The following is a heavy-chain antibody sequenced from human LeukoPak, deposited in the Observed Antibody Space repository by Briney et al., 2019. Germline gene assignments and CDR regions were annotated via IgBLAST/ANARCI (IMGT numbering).Heavy chain of an antibody. CDR3: AKVTNYDILTGYFN. CDR2: ISGSGGST. J-gene: IGHJ4*02. CDR1: GFTFGSYA. D-gene: IGHD3-9*01. V-gene: IGHV3-23*01. Sequence: PGGSLRLSCAASGFTFGSYAMSWVRQAPGKGLEWVSAISGSGGSTYYADSVKGRFTISRDNSKNTLYLQMNSLRAEDTAVYYCAKVTNYDILTGYFNWGQGTLVTVSS.